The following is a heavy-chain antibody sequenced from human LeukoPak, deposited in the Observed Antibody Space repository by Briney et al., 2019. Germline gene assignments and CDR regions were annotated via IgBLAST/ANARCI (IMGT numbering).Heavy chain of an antibody. CDR1: GYTFTSYG. J-gene: IGHJ6*02. Sequence: GASVKVSCKASGYTFTSYGISWVRQAPGQGLEWMGWISAYNGNTNYAQKLQGRVTMTTDTSTSTAYMELRSLRSDDTAVYYCARDWYYYGSGGSYYYGMDVWGQGTTVTVSS. CDR2: ISAYNGNT. V-gene: IGHV1-18*01. CDR3: ARDWYYYGSGGSYYYGMDV. D-gene: IGHD3-10*01.